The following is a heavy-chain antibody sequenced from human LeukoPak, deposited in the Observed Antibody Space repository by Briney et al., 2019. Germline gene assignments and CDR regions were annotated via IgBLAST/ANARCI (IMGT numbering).Heavy chain of an antibody. V-gene: IGHV3-30-3*01. Sequence: GRSLRLSCAASAFTFYNYGIHWVRQPPGKGLEWVAVMSSDGGNRFYADSVKGRFTISRDNSKNTVYLQMNSLRGEDTAVYYCAGQSEYGDYGEFYIDFWGQGTLVTVSS. CDR2: MSSDGGNR. CDR3: AGQSEYGDYGEFYIDF. D-gene: IGHD4-17*01. CDR1: AFTFYNYG. J-gene: IGHJ4*02.